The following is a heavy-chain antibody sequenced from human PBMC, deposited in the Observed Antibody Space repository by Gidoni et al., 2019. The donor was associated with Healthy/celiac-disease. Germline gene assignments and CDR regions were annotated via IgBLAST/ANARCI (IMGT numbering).Heavy chain of an antibody. J-gene: IGHJ4*02. CDR3: ARVGYIVGAIPYYFDY. Sequence: EVQLVASGGGLIQPWGSLILSCAASGFTVSRNYMSWVRQAPGKGLDWVSVIYSGGSTYYADSVKGRFTISRDNSKNTLYLQMNSLRAEDTAVYYCARVGYIVGAIPYYFDYWGQGTLVTVSS. D-gene: IGHD1-26*01. CDR1: GFTVSRNY. V-gene: IGHV3-53*01. CDR2: IYSGGST.